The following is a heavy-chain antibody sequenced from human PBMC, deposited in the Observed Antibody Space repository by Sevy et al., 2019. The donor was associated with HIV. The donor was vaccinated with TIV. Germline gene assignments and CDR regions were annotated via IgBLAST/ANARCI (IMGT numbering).Heavy chain of an antibody. CDR3: ATPKYVGYDYESLDI. D-gene: IGHD5-12*01. V-gene: IGHV1-24*01. Sequence: ASVKVSCKVSGYTLTKLSMHWVRQAPGKGLEWMGGFDPEDGETIYAQKFQGRVTMTEDTSTDTAYMELSRLRSEDTAEYYCATPKYVGYDYESLDIWGQGTMVTVSS. CDR2: FDPEDGET. CDR1: GYTLTKLS. J-gene: IGHJ3*02.